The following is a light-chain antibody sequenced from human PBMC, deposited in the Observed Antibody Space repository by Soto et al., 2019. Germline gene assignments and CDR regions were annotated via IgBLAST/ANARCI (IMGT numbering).Light chain of an antibody. CDR2: VAS. CDR1: QIVSTNY. CDR3: QLYGNSPMYT. Sequence: EIVLTQSPGTLSLSPGQRATLSCRASQIVSTNYLAWYQQKPGQAPRLLIYVASSRATGIPDRFSGSGSGTDFTLTISGLESEDFAVYYCQLYGNSPMYTFGQGNKLEIK. J-gene: IGKJ2*01. V-gene: IGKV3-20*01.